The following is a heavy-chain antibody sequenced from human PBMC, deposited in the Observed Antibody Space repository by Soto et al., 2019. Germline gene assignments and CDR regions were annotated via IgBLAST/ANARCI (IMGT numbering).Heavy chain of an antibody. Sequence: GGSLRLSCAASGFTFSSYAMHWVRQAPGKGLEWVAVISYDGSNKYYADSVKGRFTISRDNSKNTLYLQMNSLRAEDTAVYYCARGVRWELLLSEYYFDYWGQGTLVTVSS. V-gene: IGHV3-30-3*01. D-gene: IGHD1-26*01. CDR2: ISYDGSNK. J-gene: IGHJ4*02. CDR3: ARGVRWELLLSEYYFDY. CDR1: GFTFSSYA.